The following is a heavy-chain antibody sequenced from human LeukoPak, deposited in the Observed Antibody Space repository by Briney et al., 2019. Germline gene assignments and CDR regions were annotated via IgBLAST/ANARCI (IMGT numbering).Heavy chain of an antibody. CDR2: ISGSGGST. J-gene: IGHJ4*02. Sequence: GGSLRLSCAASGFTFSSYAMSWVRQAPGKGLEWVSAISGSGGSTYYADSVKGRFTISRDNSKNTLYLQMNSLRAEDTAVYYCARGHSSSWYVLRPYPDSPSDYWGQGTLVTVSS. CDR1: GFTFSSYA. V-gene: IGHV3-23*01. D-gene: IGHD6-13*01. CDR3: ARGHSSSWYVLRPYPDSPSDY.